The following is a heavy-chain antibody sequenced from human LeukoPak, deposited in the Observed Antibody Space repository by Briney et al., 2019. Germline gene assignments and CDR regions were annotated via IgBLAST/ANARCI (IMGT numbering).Heavy chain of an antibody. CDR3: ARAGSGYSFDY. Sequence: SETLSLTCTVSGTSISTYYWSWIRQPPGKGLEWVGYLYYSGSTSYNPSLKSRVTISVDTSKNQFPLRLSSVTAADTAVYYCARAGSGYSFDYWGQGTLVTVSS. CDR1: GTSISTYY. CDR2: LYYSGST. D-gene: IGHD3-10*01. J-gene: IGHJ4*02. V-gene: IGHV4-59*08.